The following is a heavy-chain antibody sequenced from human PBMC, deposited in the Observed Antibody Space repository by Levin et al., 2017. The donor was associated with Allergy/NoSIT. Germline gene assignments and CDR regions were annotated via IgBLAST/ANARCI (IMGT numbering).Heavy chain of an antibody. CDR2: ISGSGGST. CDR3: AKDRITMSDY. V-gene: IGHV3-23*01. CDR1: GFTFSSYV. J-gene: IGHJ4*02. D-gene: IGHD3-22*01. Sequence: GESLKISCAASGFTFSSYVMTWVRQGPGKGLEWVSTISGSGGSTYSADSVKGRFTISRDNSKDTLYLQMNSLRAEDTAVYYCAKDRITMSDYWGQGTLVTVSS.